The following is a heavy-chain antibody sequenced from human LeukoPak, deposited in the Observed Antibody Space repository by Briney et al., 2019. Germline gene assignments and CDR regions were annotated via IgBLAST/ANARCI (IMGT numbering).Heavy chain of an antibody. CDR2: IIPIFGTA. CDR3: ARGYYYGSGSYNPYDY. Sequence: SVKVSCKASGGTVSSYAISWVRQAPGQGLEWMGGIIPIFGTANYAQKFQGRVTITADKSTSTAYMELSSLRSEDTAVYYCARGYYYGSGSYNPYDYWGQGTLVTVSS. J-gene: IGHJ4*02. CDR1: GGTVSSYA. V-gene: IGHV1-69*06. D-gene: IGHD3-10*01.